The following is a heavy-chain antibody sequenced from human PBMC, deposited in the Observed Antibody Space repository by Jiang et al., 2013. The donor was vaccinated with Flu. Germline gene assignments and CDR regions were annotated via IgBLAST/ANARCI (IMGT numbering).Heavy chain of an antibody. CDR3: ARDSGVVRYYLGMDV. V-gene: IGHV3-33*01. CDR1: SFSSYG. J-gene: IGHJ6*02. CDR2: IWYDGSNE. Sequence: SFSSYGMHWVRQAPGKGLEWVAVIWYDGSNEKYEDSVKGRFTISRDNSRNTVYLQMNSLRVEDAAVYFCARDSGVVRYYLGMDVWGPRDDGSSSP. D-gene: IGHD3-16*01.